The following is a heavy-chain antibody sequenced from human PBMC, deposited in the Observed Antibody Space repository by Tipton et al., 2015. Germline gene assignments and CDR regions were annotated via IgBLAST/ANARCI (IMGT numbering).Heavy chain of an antibody. CDR1: GDSVSSGSYY. CDR2: ISYTETS. J-gene: IGHJ6*02. Sequence: TLSLTCTVSGDSVSSGSYYWSWIRQPPGKGLEWIGYISYTETSHYNPSLKSRITISLNTSKNQFSLKMSSVTAADTAVYFCARDLEHGMDVWGQGTTVTVSS. V-gene: IGHV4-61*01. CDR3: ARDLEHGMDV.